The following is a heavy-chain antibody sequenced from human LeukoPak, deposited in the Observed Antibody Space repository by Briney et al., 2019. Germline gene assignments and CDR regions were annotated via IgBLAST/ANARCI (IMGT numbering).Heavy chain of an antibody. CDR1: GYTLTELS. V-gene: IGHV1-24*01. D-gene: IGHD2-2*01. CDR3: ARAGSTSSALDY. Sequence: ASVTVSCKVSGYTLTELSMHWVRQAPGKGLEWMGGFDPEDGETIYAQKFQGRVTMTRDTSISTAYMELSRLRSDDTAVYYCARAGSTSSALDYWGQGTLVTVSS. CDR2: FDPEDGET. J-gene: IGHJ4*02.